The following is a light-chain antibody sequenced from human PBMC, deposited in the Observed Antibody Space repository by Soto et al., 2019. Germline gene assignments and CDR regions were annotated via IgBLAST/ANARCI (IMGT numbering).Light chain of an antibody. J-gene: IGKJ1*01. V-gene: IGKV3-15*01. CDR2: VAL. Sequence: EIVMTQSPATLSVSPGESATLSCRASQIIISCLAWYQRKPGPAPALLIFVALTRGTGIPARLSGSGSGTELKFTISSLQSEDFEVYYCQQYNNWPPVTFGQGTKVDI. CDR3: QQYNNWPPVT. CDR1: QIIISC.